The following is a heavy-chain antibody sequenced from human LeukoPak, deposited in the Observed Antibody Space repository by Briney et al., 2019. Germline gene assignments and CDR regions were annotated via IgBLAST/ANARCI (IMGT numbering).Heavy chain of an antibody. CDR3: ARGQVSGYYGMDV. CDR1: GGSISSYY. V-gene: IGHV4-59*01. J-gene: IGHJ6*02. Sequence: SETLSLTCTVSGGSISSYYWSWIRQPPGKGLEWIGYIYYSGSTNYNPSLKSRVTISVDMSKNQFSLKLSSVTAADTAVYYCARGQVSGYYGMDVWGQGTTVTVSS. CDR2: IYYSGST.